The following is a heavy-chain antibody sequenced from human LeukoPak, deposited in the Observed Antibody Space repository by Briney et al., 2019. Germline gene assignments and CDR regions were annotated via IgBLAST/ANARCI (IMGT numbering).Heavy chain of an antibody. Sequence: GGSLRLSCAASGFTFSSYEMNWVRQAPGKGLEWVSYISSSGSTIYYADSVKGRFTISRDNAKNTLYLQMNSLRAEDTAVYYCARDYAGYSSRFGYYYYMDVWGKGTTVTVSS. J-gene: IGHJ6*03. CDR3: ARDYAGYSSRFGYYYYMDV. CDR1: GFTFSSYE. D-gene: IGHD5-18*01. CDR2: ISSSGSTI. V-gene: IGHV3-48*03.